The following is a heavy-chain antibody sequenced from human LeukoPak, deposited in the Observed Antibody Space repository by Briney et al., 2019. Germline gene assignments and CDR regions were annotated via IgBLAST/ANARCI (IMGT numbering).Heavy chain of an antibody. J-gene: IGHJ5*02. V-gene: IGHV1-18*01. D-gene: IGHD6-13*01. Sequence: ASVKVSCKASGYTFTSYGISWVRQAPGQGLEWMGWISAYNGNTNYAQKLQGRVTMTTDTSTSTAYMELRSLRSDDTAVYYCARSFVAAAGTWNWFDPWGQGTLVTVSS. CDR1: GYTFTSYG. CDR3: ARSFVAAAGTWNWFDP. CDR2: ISAYNGNT.